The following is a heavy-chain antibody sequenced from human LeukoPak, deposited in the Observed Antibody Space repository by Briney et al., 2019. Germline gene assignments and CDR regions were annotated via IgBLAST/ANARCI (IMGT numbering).Heavy chain of an antibody. J-gene: IGHJ4*02. D-gene: IGHD2-21*01. CDR3: ARGNHVAGYFDY. Sequence: PSETLSLTCTVSGGSISSGPYYWGWIRQPPGKGLEWIGYIYYSGTTNYNSSLKSRVTISVDTSKNQFSLKLSSVTAADTAVYYCARGNHVAGYFDYWGQGTLVTVSS. CDR1: GGSISSGPYY. V-gene: IGHV4-61*05. CDR2: IYYSGTT.